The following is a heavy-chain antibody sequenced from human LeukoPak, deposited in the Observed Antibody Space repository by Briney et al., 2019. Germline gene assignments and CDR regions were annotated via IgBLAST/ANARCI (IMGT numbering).Heavy chain of an antibody. V-gene: IGHV3-23*01. D-gene: IGHD6-13*01. CDR3: AKGPSLQLVRNYFDY. CDR1: GFTFSSYS. Sequence: GGSLRLSRAASGFTFSSYSMNWVRQAPGKGLEWVSAISGSGGSTYYADSVKGRFTISRDNSKNTLYLQMNSLRAEDTAVYYCAKGPSLQLVRNYFDYWGQGTLVTVSS. CDR2: ISGSGGST. J-gene: IGHJ4*02.